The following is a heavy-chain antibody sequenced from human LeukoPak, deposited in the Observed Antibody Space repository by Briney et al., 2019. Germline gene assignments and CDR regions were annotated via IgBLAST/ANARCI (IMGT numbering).Heavy chain of an antibody. CDR1: GGSISNNFF. CDR3: VRLKLDCTSAACHTGYFDY. D-gene: IGHD2-2*02. Sequence: SQTLSLTCTVSGGSISNNFFWSWIRQPPGKGLDWIGYIHPSGKTYFHPSHKSRVTISVDMSKNQFSLKLSPVTAADTAVYYCVRLKLDCTSAACHTGYFDYWGQGTLVTVSS. V-gene: IGHV4-30-4*08. CDR2: IHPSGKT. J-gene: IGHJ4*02.